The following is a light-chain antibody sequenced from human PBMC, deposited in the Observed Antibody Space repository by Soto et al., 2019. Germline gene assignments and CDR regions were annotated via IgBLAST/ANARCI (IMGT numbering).Light chain of an antibody. Sequence: EIVLTQSPGTLCLSPGERATLSCRASQSVSSNYLAWYQQKPGQAPRLVIYGASSRATGIPDRFSGSGSGTDFTLTISRLEPEDFAVYYCQHYGSSLWTFGQGTKVEIK. CDR2: GAS. V-gene: IGKV3-20*01. CDR1: QSVSSNY. CDR3: QHYGSSLWT. J-gene: IGKJ1*01.